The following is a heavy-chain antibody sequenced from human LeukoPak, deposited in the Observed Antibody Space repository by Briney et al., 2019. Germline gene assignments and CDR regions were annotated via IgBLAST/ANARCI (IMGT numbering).Heavy chain of an antibody. CDR2: IYHSGTT. Sequence: PSGTLSLTCGVSGGSINSNNWWSWVRQPPGKGLEWIGEIYHSGTTSYNPSLKSQVTISVDKSKNQFSLKLSSVTAADAAVYYCARVGSDSGDSSGYYPHIFDSWGQGTLVTVSS. CDR3: ARVGSDSGDSSGYYPHIFDS. J-gene: IGHJ4*02. CDR1: GGSINSNNW. D-gene: IGHD3-22*01. V-gene: IGHV4-4*02.